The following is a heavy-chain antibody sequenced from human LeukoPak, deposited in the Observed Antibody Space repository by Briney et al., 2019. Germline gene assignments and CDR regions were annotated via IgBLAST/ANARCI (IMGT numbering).Heavy chain of an antibody. CDR2: ISGSGGST. J-gene: IGHJ4*02. CDR1: GFTFSSYA. D-gene: IGHD2-15*01. Sequence: GGSLRLSCAASGFTFSSYAMSWVRQAPGKGLEWVSAISGSGGSTYYADSMKGRFTISRDNSKNTLYLQMNSLRAEDTAVYYCAKDSVVVVAATPDYWGQGTLVTVSS. CDR3: AKDSVVVVAATPDY. V-gene: IGHV3-23*01.